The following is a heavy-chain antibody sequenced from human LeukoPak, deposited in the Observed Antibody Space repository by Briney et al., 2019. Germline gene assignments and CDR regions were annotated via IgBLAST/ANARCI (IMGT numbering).Heavy chain of an antibody. J-gene: IGHJ4*02. Sequence: GGSLRLSCAASKFTFSSYWMHWVRQAPGKGLVWVSHINSDGSSTNYADSVKGRFTISRDNSKNTLYLQMNSLRAEDTAVYYCAKDISVFGASTTFDYWGQGTLVTVSS. V-gene: IGHV3-74*01. CDR1: KFTFSSYW. CDR2: INSDGSST. D-gene: IGHD3-10*02. CDR3: AKDISVFGASTTFDY.